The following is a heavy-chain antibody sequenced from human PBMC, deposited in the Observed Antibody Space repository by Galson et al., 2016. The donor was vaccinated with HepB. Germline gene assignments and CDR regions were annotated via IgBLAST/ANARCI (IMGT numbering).Heavy chain of an antibody. D-gene: IGHD2-2*01. J-gene: IGHJ6*02. CDR3: AKNTDYVVVAAEYGMDV. V-gene: IGHV3-30*18. CDR2: XSYDGSKK. CDR1: GFTFSSXX. Sequence: SLRLSCAASGFTFSSXXMHWXRQAXXKGLXXVAVXSYDGSKKHYADSAKGRFTISRDNSKNTLYLQMNSLRVEDTAVYYCAKNTDYVVVAAEYGMDVWGQGTTVTVSS.